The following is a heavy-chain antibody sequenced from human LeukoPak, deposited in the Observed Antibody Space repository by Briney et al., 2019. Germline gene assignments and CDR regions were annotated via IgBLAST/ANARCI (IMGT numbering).Heavy chain of an antibody. Sequence: SVKVSCKASVGTFSSYAISWVRHAPRQGLEWMGRIFPILGIANYAQKFQGRVTITADKSTSTAYMELSSLRSEDTAVYYCARAQYYYDSSGYPATFDYWGQRALVTVSS. D-gene: IGHD3-22*01. J-gene: IGHJ4*02. V-gene: IGHV1-69*04. CDR1: VGTFSSYA. CDR2: IFPILGIA. CDR3: ARAQYYYDSSGYPATFDY.